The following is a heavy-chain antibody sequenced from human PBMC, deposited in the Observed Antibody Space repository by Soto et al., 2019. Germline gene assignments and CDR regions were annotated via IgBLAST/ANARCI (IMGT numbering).Heavy chain of an antibody. V-gene: IGHV4-39*01. J-gene: IGHJ5*02. CDR2: IFYSGST. CDR1: GGSISSSSYY. CDR3: ARHDIVVVVAATINWFDP. D-gene: IGHD2-15*01. Sequence: PSETLSLTCTVSGGSISSSSYYWGWIRQPPEKRLEWIGIIFYSGSTYYNPSLKSRVTISVDTSKIQFSLKLSSVTAADTAVYYCARHDIVVVVAATINWFDPWGQGTLVTVSS.